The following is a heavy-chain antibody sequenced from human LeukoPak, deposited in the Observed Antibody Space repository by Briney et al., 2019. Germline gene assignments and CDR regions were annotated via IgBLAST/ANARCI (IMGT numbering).Heavy chain of an antibody. J-gene: IGHJ4*02. CDR2: IRYDGSNK. CDR1: GFTFSSYG. CDR3: AKDFLSGQEISRFDY. D-gene: IGHD3-3*01. V-gene: IGHV3-30*02. Sequence: PGGSLRLSCAASGFTFSSYGMHWVRQAPGKGLEWVAFIRYDGSNKYYADSVKGRFTISRDDSKNTLYLQMNSLRAEDTAVYYCAKDFLSGQEISRFDYWGQGTLVTVSS.